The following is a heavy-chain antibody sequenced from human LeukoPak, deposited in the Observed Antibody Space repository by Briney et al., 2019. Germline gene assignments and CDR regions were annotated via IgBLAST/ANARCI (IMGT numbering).Heavy chain of an antibody. V-gene: IGHV3-48*03. CDR2: ISSGSTI. D-gene: IGHD3-22*01. CDR1: GFTFSSYE. J-gene: IGHJ4*02. Sequence: GGSLRLSCAASGFTFSSYEMNWVRQAPGKGLEWVSYISSGSTIYYADSVKGRFTISRDNAKNSLYLQMNSLRAEDTAVYYCARDRGFYDSSGYLMTYYFDYWGQGTLVTVSS. CDR3: ARDRGFYDSSGYLMTYYFDY.